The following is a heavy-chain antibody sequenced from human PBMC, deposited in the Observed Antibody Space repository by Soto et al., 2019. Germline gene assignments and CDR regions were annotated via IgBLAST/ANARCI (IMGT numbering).Heavy chain of an antibody. CDR2: IYYRGNT. CDR1: GDSINSDKYY. J-gene: IGHJ4*02. D-gene: IGHD3-16*02. V-gene: IGHV4-39*01. Sequence: ETLSLTCSVSGDSINSDKYYWGWIRQPPGKGLEWIGSIYYRGNTYYNPSLQTRVTISLDKSKSQFSLKLNSVTAADSAVYFCARLEELASYPYYFDFWGQGALVTVSS. CDR3: ARLEELASYPYYFDF.